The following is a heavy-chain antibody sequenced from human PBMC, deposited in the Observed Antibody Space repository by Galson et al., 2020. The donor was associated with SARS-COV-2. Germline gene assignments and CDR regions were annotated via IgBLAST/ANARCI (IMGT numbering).Heavy chain of an antibody. CDR1: GLTFSGYG. V-gene: IGHV3-33*01. CDR3: AGLRTNWYFDY. J-gene: IGHJ4*02. D-gene: IGHD1-1*01. CDR2: IWHDGNKI. Sequence: GGSLRLSCAASGLTFSGYGMHWVRQAPGKGLEWVALIWHDGNKIYYADSLKGRFTISRDNSKNTLYLEMNSLRAEDTAVYYCAGLRTNWYFDYWGQGTLVTVSA.